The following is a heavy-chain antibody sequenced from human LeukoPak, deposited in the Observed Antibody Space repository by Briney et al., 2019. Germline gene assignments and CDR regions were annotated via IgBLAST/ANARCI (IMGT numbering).Heavy chain of an antibody. J-gene: IGHJ4*02. D-gene: IGHD2-15*01. CDR1: GFTFSSHW. CDR2: ISSSSSYI. CDR3: ARRNGGSFDY. Sequence: GGSLRLSCAASGFTFSSHWMHWVRQAPGKGLVWVSSISSSSSYIYYADSVKGRFTISRDNAKNSLYLQMNSLRAEDTAVYYCARRNGGSFDYWGQGTLVTVSS. V-gene: IGHV3-21*01.